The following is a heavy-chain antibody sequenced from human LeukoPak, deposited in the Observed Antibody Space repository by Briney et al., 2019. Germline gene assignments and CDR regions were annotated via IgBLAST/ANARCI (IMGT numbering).Heavy chain of an antibody. J-gene: IGHJ5*02. D-gene: IGHD3-22*01. CDR2: IYYSGST. Sequence: SSETLSLTCTVSGGSIRSYYWSWIRQPPGKGLAWIGYIYYSGSTNYNPSLKSRVTISVDTSKNQFSLKLSSVTAADTAVYYCAREREGYDSSGYYSYNWFDPWGQGTLVTVSS. V-gene: IGHV4-59*01. CDR3: AREREGYDSSGYYSYNWFDP. CDR1: GGSIRSYY.